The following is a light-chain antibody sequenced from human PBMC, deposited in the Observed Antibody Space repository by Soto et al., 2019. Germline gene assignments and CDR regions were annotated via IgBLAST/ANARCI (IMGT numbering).Light chain of an antibody. CDR3: AAWDDSLREV. CDR1: SSNIGSNY. CDR2: RNN. Sequence: QSVLTQPPSASGTPGQRVTISCSGSSSNIGSNYVYWYQQLPGTAPKLLSYRNNQRPSGVPDRFSGSKSGTSASLAISGLRSEDEADYYCAAWDDSLREVFGGGTKLTVL. V-gene: IGLV1-47*01. J-gene: IGLJ2*01.